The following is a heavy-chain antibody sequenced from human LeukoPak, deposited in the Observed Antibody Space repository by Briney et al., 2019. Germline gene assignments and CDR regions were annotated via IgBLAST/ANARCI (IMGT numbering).Heavy chain of an antibody. Sequence: ASVKVSCKVSGYTFTDYYMHWVRQAPGQGLEWMGWINLNSGGTKYAQKFQGRVTMTCDTSINTSYMELTGLRIDDTAVYYCARPAERGWSYYYMDVWGKGTSVTVSS. CDR3: ARPAERGWSYYYMDV. D-gene: IGHD6-19*01. CDR1: GYTFTDYY. J-gene: IGHJ6*03. V-gene: IGHV1-2*02. CDR2: INLNSGGT.